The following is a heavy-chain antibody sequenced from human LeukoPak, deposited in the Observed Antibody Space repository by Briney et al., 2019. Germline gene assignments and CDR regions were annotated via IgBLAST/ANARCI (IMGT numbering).Heavy chain of an antibody. J-gene: IGHJ4*02. CDR1: GGSIIAHY. V-gene: IGHV4-39*01. Sequence: SETLSLTCSVSGGSIIAHYWGWVRQPPGKGLEWIGTIHYSGSTYYNASLKSRVTIFLDTSKNQLSLSLISVTAADTGVYFCGRQQFGSRFGAAEVWNFDYWGQGTLVTVPS. CDR3: GRQQFGSRFGAAEVWNFDY. D-gene: IGHD3-16*01. CDR2: IHYSGST.